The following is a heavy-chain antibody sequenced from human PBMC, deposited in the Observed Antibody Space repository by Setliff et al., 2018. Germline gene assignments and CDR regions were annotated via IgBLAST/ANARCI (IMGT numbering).Heavy chain of an antibody. Sequence: GGSLRLSCAASTFTLGTYSMHWVRQAPGKGLAWVAVIWDDGGNKYHADSVKGRFTISRDNSKNTLYLQMNSLRAEDTAVYYCARTCSGSGCYAGLESWGQGTPVTVSS. CDR2: IWDDGGNK. D-gene: IGHD2-15*01. V-gene: IGHV3-33*08. CDR1: TFTLGTYS. CDR3: ARTCSGSGCYAGLES. J-gene: IGHJ4*02.